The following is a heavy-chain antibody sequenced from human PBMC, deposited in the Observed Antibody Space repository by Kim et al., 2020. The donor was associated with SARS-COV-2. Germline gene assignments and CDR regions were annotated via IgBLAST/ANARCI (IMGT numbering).Heavy chain of an antibody. J-gene: IGHJ4*02. D-gene: IGHD3-10*01. Sequence: YADSVKGRFTISRDNSKNTLYLQMNSLRAEDTAVYYCAKEIHWIVRGDYYWGQGTLVTVSS. V-gene: IGHV3-23*01. CDR3: AKEIHWIVRGDYY.